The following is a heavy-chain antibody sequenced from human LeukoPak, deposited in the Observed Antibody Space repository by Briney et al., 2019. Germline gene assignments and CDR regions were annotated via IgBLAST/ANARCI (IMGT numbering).Heavy chain of an antibody. Sequence: GGSLRLSCAASGFTFSTYSINWVCQAPGKGLEWVSYISSSSTIFYADSVKGRFTISRDNAKNSLYLQMNSLRDEDTAMYYCARGRSAAGPLHYCDYRGQGALVTVSS. CDR2: ISSSSTI. J-gene: IGHJ4*02. D-gene: IGHD6-13*01. V-gene: IGHV3-48*02. CDR1: GFTFSTYS. CDR3: ARGRSAAGPLHYCDY.